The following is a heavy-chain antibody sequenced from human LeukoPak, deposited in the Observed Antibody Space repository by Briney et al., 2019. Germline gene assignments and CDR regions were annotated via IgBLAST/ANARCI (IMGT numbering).Heavy chain of an antibody. CDR2: ISSSSSYI. CDR3: ARDVKGRWELLGSHDY. V-gene: IGHV3-21*01. CDR1: GFTLSSYS. Sequence: PGGSLRLSCTASGFTLSSYSMSWVRQAPGKGLEWVSSISSSSSYIYYADSVKGRLTISRDNAKNSLYLQMNSLRVEDTAVYYSARDVKGRWELLGSHDYWGQGTLVTVSS. J-gene: IGHJ4*02. D-gene: IGHD1-26*01.